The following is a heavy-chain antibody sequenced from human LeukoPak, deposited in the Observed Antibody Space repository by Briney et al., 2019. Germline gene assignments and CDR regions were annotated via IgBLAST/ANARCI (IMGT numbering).Heavy chain of an antibody. Sequence: ASVKVSCKASGYTFTTYYIHWVRQDPGEGLERLGTLNPSGGGTDYAQKFQGRVAMTRDTSTSTVYMDLTSLRSADTAVYYCARGLNIAVKTGGTWENYYYYMDVWGEGTTVTVSS. D-gene: IGHD1-26*01. CDR3: ARGLNIAVKTGGTWENYYYYMDV. CDR1: GYTFTTYY. V-gene: IGHV1-46*01. CDR2: LNPSGGGT. J-gene: IGHJ6*03.